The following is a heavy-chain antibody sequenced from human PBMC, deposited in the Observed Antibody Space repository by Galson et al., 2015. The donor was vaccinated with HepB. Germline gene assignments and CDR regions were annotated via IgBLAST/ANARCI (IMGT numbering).Heavy chain of an antibody. CDR3: TSPPQPYSSGWYY. V-gene: IGHV3-49*03. CDR1: GFTFGDYA. J-gene: IGHJ4*02. CDR2: IRSKAYGGTT. Sequence: SLRLSCAASGFTFGDYAMSWFRQAPGKGLEWVGFIRSKAYGGTTEYAASVKGRFTISRDDSKSIAYLQMNSLKTEDTAVYYCTSPPQPYSSGWYYWGQGTLVTVSS. D-gene: IGHD6-19*01.